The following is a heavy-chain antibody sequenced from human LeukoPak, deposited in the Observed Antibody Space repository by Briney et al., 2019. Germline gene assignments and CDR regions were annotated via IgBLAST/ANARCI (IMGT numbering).Heavy chain of an antibody. D-gene: IGHD1-26*01. Sequence: GASVKVSCKASGYTFTGYYMHWVRQAPGQGLEWMGWINPNSGGTNYAQKFQGRVTMTRDTSISTAYMELSRLRSDDTAVYYCARDRSGSYHIEFDYWGQGTLVTVSS. CDR1: GYTFTGYY. CDR3: ARDRSGSYHIEFDY. CDR2: INPNSGGT. V-gene: IGHV1-2*02. J-gene: IGHJ4*02.